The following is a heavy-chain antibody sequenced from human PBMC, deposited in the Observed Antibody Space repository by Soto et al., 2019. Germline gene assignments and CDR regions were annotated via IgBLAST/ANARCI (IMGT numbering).Heavy chain of an antibody. D-gene: IGHD3-22*01. J-gene: IGHJ6*02. CDR3: ARHHKEDYYDSSGYFYYYGMDV. CDR1: GYSFTSYW. Sequence: GESLKISCKGSGYSFTSYWISWVRQMPGKGLEWTGITYPGNSETRYSPSFQGQVTISADKSISTAYLQWSSLKASDTAMYYCARHHKEDYYDSSGYFYYYGMDVWGQGTTVTVSS. CDR2: TYPGNSET. V-gene: IGHV5-51*01.